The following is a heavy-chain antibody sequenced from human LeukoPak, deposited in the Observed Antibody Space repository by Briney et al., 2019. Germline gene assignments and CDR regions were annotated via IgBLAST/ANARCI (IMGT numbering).Heavy chain of an antibody. CDR2: IYYSGST. Sequence: SETLSLTCTVSGGSISSYYWSWIRQPPGKGLEWIGYIYYSGSTNYNPSLKSRVTISVDTSKNQFSLKLSSVTAADTAVYYCAREDGAYSDENSGPYFDYWGRGTLVTVSS. CDR1: GGSISSYY. D-gene: IGHD3-22*01. J-gene: IGHJ4*02. V-gene: IGHV4-59*01. CDR3: AREDGAYSDENSGPYFDY.